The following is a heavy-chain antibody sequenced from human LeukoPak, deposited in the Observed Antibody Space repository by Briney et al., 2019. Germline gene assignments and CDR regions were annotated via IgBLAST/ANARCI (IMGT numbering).Heavy chain of an antibody. CDR1: GDSVAGSSAA. D-gene: IGHD3-22*01. V-gene: IGHV6-1*01. Sequence: SQTLSLTCAISGDSVAGSSAAWHWIRQSPSRGLEWLGRTYYRSKWYNDYAVSVKSRITINPDTSKNQFSLQLNSVTPEDTAVYYCARAFITHDNFDYWGQGTLVTVSS. J-gene: IGHJ4*02. CDR3: ARAFITHDNFDY. CDR2: TYYRSKWYN.